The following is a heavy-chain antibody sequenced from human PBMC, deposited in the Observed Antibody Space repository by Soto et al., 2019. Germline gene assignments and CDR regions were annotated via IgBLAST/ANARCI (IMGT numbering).Heavy chain of an antibody. D-gene: IGHD6-19*01. V-gene: IGHV3-30*03. J-gene: IGHJ4*02. CDR1: GFTFSDYA. CDR2: VSHDGRNT. Sequence: VQLVEAGGGVVQPGRSLRLSCAASGFTFSDYAMHWVRQAPGKGLECVAVVSHDGRNTHYADSVKGRFTISRDSSKNTMSLQMTSRGAEETAVVYCAMGGRQWVVTSDFNYWGQGALVTVSS. CDR3: AMGGRQWVVTSDFNY.